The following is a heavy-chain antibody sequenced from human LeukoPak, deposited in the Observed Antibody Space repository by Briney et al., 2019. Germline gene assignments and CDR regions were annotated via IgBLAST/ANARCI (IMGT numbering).Heavy chain of an antibody. CDR2: MNPNSGNT. CDR1: GYTFTSYD. J-gene: IGHJ4*02. Sequence: ASVKVSCKASGYTFTSYDINWLRQATGQGLEWMGWMNPNSGNTGYAQKFQGRVTMTRNTSISTAYMELSSLRSEDTAVYYCARRHGDFWSGYYNYWGQGTLVTVSS. D-gene: IGHD3-3*01. V-gene: IGHV1-8*01. CDR3: ARRHGDFWSGYYNY.